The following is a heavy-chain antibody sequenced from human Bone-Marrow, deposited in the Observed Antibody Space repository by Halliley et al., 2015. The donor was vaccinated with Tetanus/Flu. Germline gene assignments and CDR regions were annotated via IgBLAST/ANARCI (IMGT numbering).Heavy chain of an antibody. J-gene: IGHJ4*02. CDR3: AKYSSGYYIPFDY. D-gene: IGHD3-22*01. CDR2: ISGTDDST. V-gene: IGHV3-23*01. Sequence: LEWVSTISGTDDSTYYADSVKGRFTISRDKSKSTLYLQLNSLSVEDTAVYYCAKYSSGYYIPFDYWGQGTLVTVSS.